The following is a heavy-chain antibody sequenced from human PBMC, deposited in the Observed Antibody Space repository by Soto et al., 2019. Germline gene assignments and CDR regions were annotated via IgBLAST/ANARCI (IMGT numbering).Heavy chain of an antibody. D-gene: IGHD3-22*01. J-gene: IGHJ4*02. V-gene: IGHV3-23*01. Sequence: GGSLRLSCAASGFTFSSYAMSWVRQAPGKGLEWVSAISGSGGSTYYADSVKGRFTISRDNSKNTLYLQMNSLRAEDTAVYYCAKGVYDYYDSSGYYLFDYWGQGTLVTVSS. CDR2: ISGSGGST. CDR1: GFTFSSYA. CDR3: AKGVYDYYDSSGYYLFDY.